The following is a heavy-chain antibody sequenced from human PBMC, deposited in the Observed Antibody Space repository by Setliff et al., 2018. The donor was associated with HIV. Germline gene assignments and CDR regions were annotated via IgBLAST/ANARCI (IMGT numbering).Heavy chain of an antibody. Sequence: PSETLSLTCAVPGYSISSGYYWGWIRQPPGKGLEWIGSIYHSGSTYYNPSLKSRVTISVDTSKNQFSLKLTSVTAADTAVYYCARTLRAAAMGYFDYWGQGTLVTVSS. CDR1: GYSISSGYY. J-gene: IGHJ4*02. D-gene: IGHD5-18*01. CDR2: IYHSGST. V-gene: IGHV4-38-2*01. CDR3: ARTLRAAAMGYFDY.